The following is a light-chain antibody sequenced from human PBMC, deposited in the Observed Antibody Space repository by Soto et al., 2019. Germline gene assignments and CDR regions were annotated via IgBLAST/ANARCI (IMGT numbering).Light chain of an antibody. CDR1: QGIGND. CDR3: LQHNEYPHA. CDR2: AAS. Sequence: DIQVTQSPSSLSASLGDRVTITCRASQGIGNDLGWFQQKPGKAPKRLIYAASSLQSGVPSRFSGSGSGTEFTLTISSLQPEDFATYYCLQHNEYPHAFGGGTTVE. J-gene: IGKJ4*01. V-gene: IGKV1-17*01.